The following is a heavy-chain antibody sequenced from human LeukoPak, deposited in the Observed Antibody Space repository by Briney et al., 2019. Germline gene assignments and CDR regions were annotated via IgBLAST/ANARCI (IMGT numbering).Heavy chain of an antibody. D-gene: IGHD6-13*01. CDR2: IYTSGST. CDR3: ATHKSSSWRNNWFDP. Sequence: PSETLSLTCTVSGGSISSGSYYWSWIRQPAGKGLEWIGRIYTSGSTNYNPSLKSRVTISVDTSKNQFSLKLSSVTAADTAVYYCATHKSSSWRNNWFDPWGQGTLVTVSS. CDR1: GGSISSGSYY. J-gene: IGHJ5*02. V-gene: IGHV4-61*02.